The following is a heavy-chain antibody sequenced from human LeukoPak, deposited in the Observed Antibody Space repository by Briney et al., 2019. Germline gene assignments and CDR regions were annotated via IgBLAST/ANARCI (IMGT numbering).Heavy chain of an antibody. Sequence: SETLSLTCTVSGGSISSGNYYWTWIRQPAGKGLEWIGRIHTSGNAKYNPSLKSRVTISVDTSKKQFSLKLSSVTAADTAVYYCVREGGTTTGLDYWGQGTLVTVSS. V-gene: IGHV4-61*02. J-gene: IGHJ4*02. D-gene: IGHD1-7*01. CDR2: IHTSGNA. CDR1: GGSISSGNYY. CDR3: VREGGTTTGLDY.